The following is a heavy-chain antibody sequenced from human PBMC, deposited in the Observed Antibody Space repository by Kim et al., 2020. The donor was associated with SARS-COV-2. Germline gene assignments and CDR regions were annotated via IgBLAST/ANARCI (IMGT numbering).Heavy chain of an antibody. Sequence: GGSLRLSCAASGFTFSSYSMNWVRQAPGKGLEWVSSISSSSSYIYYADSVKGRFTISRDNAKNSLYLQMNSLRAEDTAVYYCARDQGYYDSSGYLSVGYWGQGTLVTVSS. D-gene: IGHD3-22*01. J-gene: IGHJ4*02. V-gene: IGHV3-21*01. CDR1: GFTFSSYS. CDR3: ARDQGYYDSSGYLSVGY. CDR2: ISSSSSYI.